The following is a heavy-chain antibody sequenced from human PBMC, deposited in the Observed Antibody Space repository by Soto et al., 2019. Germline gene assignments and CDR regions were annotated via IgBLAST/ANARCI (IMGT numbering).Heavy chain of an antibody. D-gene: IGHD3-16*01. CDR1: GFSFDDFW. CDR2: IKRDGTLT. CDR3: ARDPWGPFVFDV. Sequence: PGESLKISCVASGFSFDDFWMHWVRQVTGKGLEWVSRIKRDGTLTAYAGSVKGRFTISRDYAKNTVELEMHSLRVEDTGVYYCARDPWGPFVFDVWGPGTRVTVSS. V-gene: IGHV3-74*01. J-gene: IGHJ3*01.